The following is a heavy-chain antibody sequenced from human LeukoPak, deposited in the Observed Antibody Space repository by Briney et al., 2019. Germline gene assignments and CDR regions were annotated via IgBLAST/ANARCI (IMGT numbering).Heavy chain of an antibody. CDR1: GFTFSSYA. D-gene: IGHD3-22*01. CDR2: ISYDGSNK. CDR3: AAPAGYYDSSGFSIDY. Sequence: GGSLRLSCAASGFTFSSYAMSWVRQAPGKGLEWVAVISYDGSNKYYADSVKGRFTISRDNSKNTLYLQMNSLRAEDTAVYYCAAPAGYYDSSGFSIDYWGQGTLVTVSS. V-gene: IGHV3-30*03. J-gene: IGHJ4*02.